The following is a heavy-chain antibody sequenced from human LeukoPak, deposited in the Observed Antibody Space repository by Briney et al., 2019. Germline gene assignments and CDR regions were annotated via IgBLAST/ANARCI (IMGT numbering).Heavy chain of an antibody. CDR1: GFTFSSYA. J-gene: IGHJ6*02. D-gene: IGHD3-10*01. Sequence: GGSLRLSCAASGFTFSSYAMSWVRQAPGKGLEWVSAISGSGGSTYYAGSVKGRFTISRDNSRNTLYLQMNSLRAEDTAVYYCAKGSMVRGVIIIYYYYGMDVWGQGTTVTVSS. CDR2: ISGSGGST. CDR3: AKGSMVRGVIIIYYYYGMDV. V-gene: IGHV3-23*01.